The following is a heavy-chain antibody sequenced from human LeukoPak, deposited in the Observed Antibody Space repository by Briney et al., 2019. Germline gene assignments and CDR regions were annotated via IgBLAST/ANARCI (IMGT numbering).Heavy chain of an antibody. CDR3: ARRGYYDRSGYDY. D-gene: IGHD3-22*01. CDR1: GFTFSHYA. J-gene: IGHJ4*02. CDR2: ICSDSTDI. V-gene: IGHV3-21*01. Sequence: GGSLRLSCAASGFTFSHYAMNWVRQAPGKGLEWVSSICSDSTDIYYADSVKGRFTISRDNAKNPLYLQINSLRAEDRAIYFCARRGYYDRSGYDYWGQGTLVTVSS.